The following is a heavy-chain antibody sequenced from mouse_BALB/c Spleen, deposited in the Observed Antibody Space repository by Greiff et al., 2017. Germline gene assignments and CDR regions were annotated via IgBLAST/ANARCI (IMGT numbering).Heavy chain of an antibody. CDR3: ARNWEGGAWFAY. CDR1: GYTFTSYV. J-gene: IGHJ3*01. V-gene: IGHV1-14*01. Sequence: EVKLMESGPELVKPGASVKMSCKASGYTFTSYVMHWVKQKPGQGLEWIGYINPYNGGTKYNEKFKGKATLTSDKSSSTAYMELSSLPSEDSAVYYCARNWEGGAWFAYWGQGTLVTVSA. CDR2: INPYNGGT. D-gene: IGHD4-1*01.